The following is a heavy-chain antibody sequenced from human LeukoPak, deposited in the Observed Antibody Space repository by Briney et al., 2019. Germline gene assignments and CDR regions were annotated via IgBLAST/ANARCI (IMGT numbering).Heavy chain of an antibody. Sequence: SQTLSLTCTVSGGSISSGDYYWSWIRQPPGKGLEWIGYIYYSGSTYYNPSLKSRVTISVDTSKNQFSLKLSSVTAADTAVYYCARGPPQYYDILTGYYPDWGQGTLVTVSS. CDR1: GGSISSGDYY. J-gene: IGHJ4*02. V-gene: IGHV4-30-4*01. CDR3: ARGPPQYYDILTGYYPD. D-gene: IGHD3-9*01. CDR2: IYYSGST.